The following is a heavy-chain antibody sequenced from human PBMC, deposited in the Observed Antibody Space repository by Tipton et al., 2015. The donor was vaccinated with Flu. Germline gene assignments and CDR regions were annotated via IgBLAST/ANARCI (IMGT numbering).Heavy chain of an antibody. V-gene: IGHV4-4*07. D-gene: IGHD3-3*01. CDR1: GGSISSFH. CDR2: IYTSGIT. CDR3: ASGRTQYLDYTYYAMDV. J-gene: IGHJ6*02. Sequence: LRLSCTVSGGSISSFHWSWIRQPAGKGLEWIGRIYTSGITNYNPSLKSRVTMSVDTSKNQFSLRLSSVTAADTAVYYCASGRTQYLDYTYYAMDVWGQGTTVTVSS.